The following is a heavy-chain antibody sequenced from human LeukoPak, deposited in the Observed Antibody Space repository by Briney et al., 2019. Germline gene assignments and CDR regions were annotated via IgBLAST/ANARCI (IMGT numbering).Heavy chain of an antibody. CDR2: ISNSGSST. D-gene: IGHD1-26*01. CDR3: AKSIVGSRGVFDI. CDR1: GFSLSSYG. V-gene: IGHV3-23*01. Sequence: GGSLRLSCAVSGFSLSSYGTSWVRQAPGKGLDWVSFISNSGSSTYYADSVKGRFTISRDNSKNTLYLQMNSLRAEDTAVYYCAKSIVGSRGVFDIWVQGTMVTVSS. J-gene: IGHJ3*02.